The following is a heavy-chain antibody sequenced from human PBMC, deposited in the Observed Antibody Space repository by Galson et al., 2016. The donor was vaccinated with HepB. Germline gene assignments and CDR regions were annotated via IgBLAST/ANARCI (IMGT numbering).Heavy chain of an antibody. Sequence: SLRLSCAASGFTFSSYAIHWVRQAPGKGLEWVAVISYDGSNQYYADSVKGRFTISRDNSKNTLYLQMSSLRAEDTAVYYCARDQDYAFWSGYYRGGMDVWGQGTTVTVSS. D-gene: IGHD3-3*01. CDR2: ISYDGSNQ. J-gene: IGHJ6*02. CDR3: ARDQDYAFWSGYYRGGMDV. CDR1: GFTFSSYA. V-gene: IGHV3-30*04.